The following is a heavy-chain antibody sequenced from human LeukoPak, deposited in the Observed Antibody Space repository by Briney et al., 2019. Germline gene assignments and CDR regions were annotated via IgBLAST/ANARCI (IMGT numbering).Heavy chain of an antibody. Sequence: PGGSLRLSCAASGFTFSSYSMNWVRQAPGKGLEWIGEINHSGSTNYNPSLKSRVTISVDTSKNQFSLKLSSVTAADTAVYYCARVPRYCSSTSCYFSGKYYYYGMDVWGQGTTVTVSS. CDR2: INHSGST. V-gene: IGHV4-34*01. CDR1: GFTFSSYS. CDR3: ARVPRYCSSTSCYFSGKYYYYGMDV. J-gene: IGHJ6*02. D-gene: IGHD2-2*01.